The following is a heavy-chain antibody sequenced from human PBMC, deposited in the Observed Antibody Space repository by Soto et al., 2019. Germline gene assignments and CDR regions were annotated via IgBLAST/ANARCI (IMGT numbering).Heavy chain of an antibody. Sequence: SETLSLTCAVSGGSISSGGYSWSWIRQPPGKGLEWIGYIYHSGSTYYNPSLKSRVTISVDRSKNQFSLKLSSVNTADTAIYYCTRGGDPYKTGHWGQGTLVTVSS. CDR1: GGSISSGGYS. CDR2: IYHSGST. V-gene: IGHV4-30-2*02. CDR3: TRGGDPYKTGH. D-gene: IGHD2-21*01. J-gene: IGHJ4*02.